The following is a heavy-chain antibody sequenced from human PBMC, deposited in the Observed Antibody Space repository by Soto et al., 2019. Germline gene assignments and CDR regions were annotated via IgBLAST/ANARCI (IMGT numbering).Heavy chain of an antibody. CDR3: AKALLRYFDWAFFDY. Sequence: GGSLRLSCAASGFTFSSYGMHWVRQAPGKGLEWVAVISYDGSNKYYADSVKGRFTISRDNSKNTLYLQMNSLRAEDTAVYYCAKALLRYFDWAFFDYWGQGTLVTVSS. CDR2: ISYDGSNK. V-gene: IGHV3-30*18. D-gene: IGHD3-9*01. CDR1: GFTFSSYG. J-gene: IGHJ4*02.